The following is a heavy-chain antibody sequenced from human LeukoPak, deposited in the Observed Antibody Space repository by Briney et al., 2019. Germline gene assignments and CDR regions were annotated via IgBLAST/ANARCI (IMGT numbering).Heavy chain of an antibody. CDR3: ARGRGAPTELRYFDWLSRKTYYFDY. CDR2: INHSGST. CDR1: GVSISSSSYY. Sequence: SETLSLTCTVSGVSISSSSYYWGWIRQPPGRGLEWIGEINHSGSTNYNPSLKSRVTISVDTSKNQFSLKLSSVTAADTAVYYCARGRGAPTELRYFDWLSRKTYYFDYWGQGTLVTVSS. J-gene: IGHJ4*02. V-gene: IGHV4-39*07. D-gene: IGHD3-9*01.